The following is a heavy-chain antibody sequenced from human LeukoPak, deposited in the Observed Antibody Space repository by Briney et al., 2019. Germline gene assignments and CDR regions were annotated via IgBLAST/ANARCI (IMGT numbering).Heavy chain of an antibody. V-gene: IGHV4-61*09. J-gene: IGHJ4*02. CDR1: GGSISSGSYY. Sequence: PSETLSLTCTVSGGSISSGSYYWSWIRQPAGKGREWIGHIYTSGSTNYNPSLKSRVTISVDTSKNQFSLKLSSVTAADTAVYYCARAPYSSSWYSDYWGQGTLVTVSS. D-gene: IGHD6-13*01. CDR3: ARAPYSSSWYSDY. CDR2: IYTSGST.